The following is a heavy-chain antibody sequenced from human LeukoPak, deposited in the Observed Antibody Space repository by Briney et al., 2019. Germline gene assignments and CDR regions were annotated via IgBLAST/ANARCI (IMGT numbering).Heavy chain of an antibody. CDR2: IYYSGST. CDR1: GGSISSSSYY. Sequence: PSETLSLTCTVSGGSISSSSYYWGWIRQPPGKGLEWIGTIYYSGSTYYNPSLKSRVTISVDTSKHQFSLKLSSVTVADTAVYFCARKGTVSGLDYWGQGTLVTVSS. J-gene: IGHJ4*02. V-gene: IGHV4-39*01. D-gene: IGHD6-19*01. CDR3: ARKGTVSGLDY.